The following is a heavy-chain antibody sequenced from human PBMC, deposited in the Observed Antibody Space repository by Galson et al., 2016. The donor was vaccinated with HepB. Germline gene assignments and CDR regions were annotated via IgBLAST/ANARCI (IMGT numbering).Heavy chain of an antibody. J-gene: IGHJ6*02. Sequence: SLRLSCAASGFTFSDYYMSWVRQAPGKGLEWLSIISGSGTSIYYADSVKGRFTVSRDNTKNLVHLQTNSLRAEDTAVYYCARDRIPDRYYGLSVWGHGTTVTVSS. CDR3: ARDRIPDRYYGLSV. CDR1: GFTFSDYY. V-gene: IGHV3-11*01. D-gene: IGHD1-14*01. CDR2: ISGSGTSI.